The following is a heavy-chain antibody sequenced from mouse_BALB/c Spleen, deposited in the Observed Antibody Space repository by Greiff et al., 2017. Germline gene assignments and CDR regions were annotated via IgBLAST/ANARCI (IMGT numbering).Heavy chain of an antibody. CDR3: ARSLYGYEGAMDY. CDR2: IDPENGNT. D-gene: IGHD2-2*01. Sequence: EVQLQESGAELVRPGALVKLSCKASGFNIKDYYMHWVKQRPEQGLEWIGWIDPENGNTIYDPKFQGKASITADTSSNTAYLQLSSLTSEDTAVYYCARSLYGYEGAMDYWGQGTSVTVSS. J-gene: IGHJ4*01. V-gene: IGHV14-1*02. CDR1: GFNIKDYY.